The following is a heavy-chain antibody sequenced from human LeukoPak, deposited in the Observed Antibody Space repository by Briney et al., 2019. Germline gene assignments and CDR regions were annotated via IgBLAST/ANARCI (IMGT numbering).Heavy chain of an antibody. Sequence: SETLSLTCTVSGGSISSSFYYWGWIRQPPGKGLEWIGSIYHSGSTYYNPSLKSRVTISVDTSKNQFSLKLSSVTAADTAVYYCARIGGYNPNWFDPWGQGTLITVSS. CDR2: IYHSGST. CDR3: ARIGGYNPNWFDP. V-gene: IGHV4-39*07. D-gene: IGHD5-18*01. J-gene: IGHJ5*02. CDR1: GGSISSSFYY.